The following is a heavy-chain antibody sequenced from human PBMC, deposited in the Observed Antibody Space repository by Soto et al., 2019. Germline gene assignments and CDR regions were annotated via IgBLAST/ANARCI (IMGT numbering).Heavy chain of an antibody. D-gene: IGHD2-15*01. CDR3: ARGGDVVVVAATFDY. V-gene: IGHV3-33*01. CDR2: IWYDGSNK. Sequence: QVQLVESGGGVVQPGRSLRLSCAASGFTFSSYGMHWVRQAPGKGLEWVAVIWYDGSNKYYADSVKGRFTISRDNSKNTLYRQMNSLRAEDTAVYYCARGGDVVVVAATFDYWGQGTLVTVSS. CDR1: GFTFSSYG. J-gene: IGHJ4*02.